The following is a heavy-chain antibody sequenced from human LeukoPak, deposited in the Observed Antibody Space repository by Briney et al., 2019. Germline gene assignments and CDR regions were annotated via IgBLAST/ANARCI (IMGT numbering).Heavy chain of an antibody. D-gene: IGHD3-22*01. CDR2: MNPNSGNT. CDR3: ARGPAVTMIVVVKDDAFDI. J-gene: IGHJ3*02. Sequence: GASVKVSCKASGYTFTSYGINWVRQATGQGLEWMGWMNPNSGNTGYAQKFQGRVTMTRNTSISTAYMELSSLRSEDTAVYYCARGPAVTMIVVVKDDAFDIWGQGTMVTVSS. V-gene: IGHV1-8*02. CDR1: GYTFTSYG.